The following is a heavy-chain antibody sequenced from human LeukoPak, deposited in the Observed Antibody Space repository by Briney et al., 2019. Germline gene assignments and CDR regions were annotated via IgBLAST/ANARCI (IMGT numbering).Heavy chain of an antibody. CDR3: VRSGGY. CDR1: GFTFSSHW. J-gene: IGHJ4*02. D-gene: IGHD1-26*01. V-gene: IGHV3-7*05. Sequence: GGSLRLSCAASGFTFSSHWMNWVRRAPGKGLERVANIKEDGSEKYYVDSVKGRFTISRDNAKNSLCLQMNSLRAEDTAIYYCVRSGGYWGQGTLVTVSS. CDR2: IKEDGSEK.